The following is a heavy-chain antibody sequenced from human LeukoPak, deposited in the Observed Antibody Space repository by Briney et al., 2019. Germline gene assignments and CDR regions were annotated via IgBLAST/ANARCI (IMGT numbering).Heavy chain of an antibody. CDR2: IYTSRST. Sequence: SETLSLTCTVSGGSISSYYWSWIRQPAGKGLEWIGRIYTSRSTNYNPSLKSQVTMSVDTSKNQFSLKLSSVTAADTAVYYCARDRGYSYASDYYGMDVWGQGTTVTVSS. CDR1: GGSISSYY. J-gene: IGHJ6*02. V-gene: IGHV4-4*07. D-gene: IGHD5-18*01. CDR3: ARDRGYSYASDYYGMDV.